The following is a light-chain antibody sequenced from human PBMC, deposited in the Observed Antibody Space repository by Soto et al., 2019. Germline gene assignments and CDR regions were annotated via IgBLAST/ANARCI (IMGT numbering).Light chain of an antibody. CDR2: EVS. Sequence: QSALTQPPSASGSPGQSVTISCTGTSSDVGGYNYVSWYQQHPGKAPKLMIYEVSKRPSGVPDRFSGSKSGNTASLTVSGLQAEDEADYYCSSYAGNNNFARVFGGGTKLTVL. CDR1: SSDVGGYNY. J-gene: IGLJ2*01. CDR3: SSYAGNNNFARV. V-gene: IGLV2-8*01.